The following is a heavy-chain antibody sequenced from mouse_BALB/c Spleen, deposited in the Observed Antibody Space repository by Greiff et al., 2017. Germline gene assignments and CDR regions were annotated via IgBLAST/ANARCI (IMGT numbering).Heavy chain of an antibody. CDR1: GFTFSSYG. V-gene: IGHV5-6-3*01. CDR3: AAAPYYYAMDY. J-gene: IGHJ4*01. CDR2: INSNGGST. Sequence: EVQGVESGGGLVQPGGSLKLSCAASGFTFSSYGMSWVRQTPDKRLELVATINSNGGSTYYPDSVKGRFTISRDNAKNTLYLQMSSLKSEDTAMYYCAAAPYYYAMDYWGQGTSVTVSS.